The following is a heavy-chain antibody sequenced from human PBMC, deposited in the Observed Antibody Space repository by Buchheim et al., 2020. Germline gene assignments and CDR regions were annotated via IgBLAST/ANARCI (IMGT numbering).Heavy chain of an antibody. Sequence: QVQLVQSGAEVKKPGASVKVSCKASGYTFTSYYMHWVRQAPGQGLEWMGIINPSGGSTSYAQKFQGRVTMTRDTSTSTVYMELSSLRSEDTAVYYCARDRGLDYDSSGYLAWNLDYWGQGTL. CDR1: GYTFTSYY. D-gene: IGHD3-22*01. CDR2: INPSGGST. V-gene: IGHV1-46*01. CDR3: ARDRGLDYDSSGYLAWNLDY. J-gene: IGHJ4*02.